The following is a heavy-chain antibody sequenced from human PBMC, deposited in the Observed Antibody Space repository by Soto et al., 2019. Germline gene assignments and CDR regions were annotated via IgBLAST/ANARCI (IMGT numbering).Heavy chain of an antibody. CDR1: GFTFSRFS. J-gene: IGHJ6*02. D-gene: IGHD3-10*02. V-gene: IGHV3-30-3*01. CDR3: ARDHGMFLSYYYYGMDV. Sequence: GGSLRLSCAASGFTFSRFSMHWVRQAPGKGLAWVAVISYDGNNKHFAESVKGRFSISRDDSKNTVYLEMNNLRGDDSAVYHCARDHGMFLSYYYYGMDVWGQGTTVTVSS. CDR2: ISYDGNNK.